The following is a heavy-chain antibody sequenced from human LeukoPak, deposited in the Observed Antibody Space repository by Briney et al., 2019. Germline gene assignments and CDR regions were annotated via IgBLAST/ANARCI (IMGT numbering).Heavy chain of an antibody. CDR1: GFSFSSYA. Sequence: GGSLRLSCAASGFSFSSYAMSWVRQGPGKGLEWVSSVNRGGAATFYADSVRGRFTISRDNSQNILFLKMNSLRVDDTAVYFCAKDIRYEDYAYDIWGQGTM. J-gene: IGHJ3*02. D-gene: IGHD2-2*01. V-gene: IGHV3-23*01. CDR2: VNRGGAAT. CDR3: AKDIRYEDYAYDI.